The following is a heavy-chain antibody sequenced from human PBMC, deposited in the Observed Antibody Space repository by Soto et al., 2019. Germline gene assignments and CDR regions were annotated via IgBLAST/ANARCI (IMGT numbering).Heavy chain of an antibody. CDR3: ARGSGYCSSKSRQGVGAFDI. Sequence: GGSLRLSCAASGFTFSSYDMHWVRQATGKGLEWVSAIGTAGDPYYPGSVKGRFTISRENAKNSLYLQMNSLRAGDTAVYYCARGSGYCSSKSRQGVGAFDIWGQGTMVTVSS. J-gene: IGHJ3*02. D-gene: IGHD2-2*01. CDR2: IGTAGDP. CDR1: GFTFSSYD. V-gene: IGHV3-13*05.